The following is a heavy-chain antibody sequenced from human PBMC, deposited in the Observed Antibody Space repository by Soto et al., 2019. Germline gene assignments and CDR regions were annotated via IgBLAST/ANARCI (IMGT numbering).Heavy chain of an antibody. V-gene: IGHV3-23*01. CDR3: AKDHPVIEVVKVFEY. J-gene: IGHJ4*02. Sequence: PGGSLRLSCAASGFSVSSYAMSWVRQAPGKGLDWVSAISGSGTKTHYADSVKGRFTISRDNSKNTLYLQMNSLRAEDTAVYYCAKDHPVIEVVKVFEYWGRGALVTVSS. CDR2: ISGSGTKT. CDR1: GFSVSSYA. D-gene: IGHD3-22*01.